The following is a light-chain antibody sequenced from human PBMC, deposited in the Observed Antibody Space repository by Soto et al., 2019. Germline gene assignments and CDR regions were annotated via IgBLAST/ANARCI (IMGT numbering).Light chain of an antibody. CDR3: QQSYRSPPT. J-gene: IGKJ1*01. CDR2: AAS. Sequence: DIQITQSPSSLSSSVLDRITITCGGSQSISRYLNWYQHKPGKAPKLLIFAASSLQSGVPSRFSGSRSGPDFTLTISSLQPEDFATYYCQQSYRSPPTFGQGTKVDIK. CDR1: QSISRY. V-gene: IGKV1-39*01.